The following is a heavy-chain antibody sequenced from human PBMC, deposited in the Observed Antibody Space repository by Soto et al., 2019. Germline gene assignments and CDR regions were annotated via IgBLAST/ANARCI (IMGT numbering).Heavy chain of an antibody. J-gene: IGHJ4*02. CDR1: GFTFSSYG. V-gene: IGHV3-30*03. D-gene: IGHD3-22*01. CDR3: VGGYYFGDY. Sequence: QVQLVESGGGVVQPGRSLRLSCAASGFTFSSYGMHWVRQAPGKGLEWVAVISSDGSNKYYADSVKGRFTISRDNSKNTLYLQMNSLRPEDTAVYYSVGGYYFGDYWGQGTLVTVSS. CDR2: ISSDGSNK.